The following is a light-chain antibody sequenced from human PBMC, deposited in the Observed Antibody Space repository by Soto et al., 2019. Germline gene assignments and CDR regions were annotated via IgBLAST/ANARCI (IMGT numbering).Light chain of an antibody. CDR1: QTISSNY. CDR3: QQYGGVPYT. V-gene: IGKV3-20*01. Sequence: EIVLTQSPGTLSLSPGERATLSCRATQTISSNYLAWYQQKPGQAPKLLIHGASTRATGIPDRFSGSGSGTDFTLTISGLEPEDFAIYYCQQYGGVPYTFGQGTRLEIK. CDR2: GAS. J-gene: IGKJ5*01.